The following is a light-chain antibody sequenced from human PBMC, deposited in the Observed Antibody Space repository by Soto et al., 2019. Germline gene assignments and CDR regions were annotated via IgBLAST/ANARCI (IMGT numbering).Light chain of an antibody. CDR1: SSDVGSYNR. Sequence: QSALTQPPSVSGSPGQSVVISCTGTSSDVGSYNRVSWYQQPPGTAPKLMIYDVISRPSGVPDRFSGSKSGNTASLTISGLQPEDEADYYCLSFTNNDTYVFGTGTKVTVL. J-gene: IGLJ1*01. CDR3: LSFTNNDTYV. V-gene: IGLV2-18*02. CDR2: DVI.